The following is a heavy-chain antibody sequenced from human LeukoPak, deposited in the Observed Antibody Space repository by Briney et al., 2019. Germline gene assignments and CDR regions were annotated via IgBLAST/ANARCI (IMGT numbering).Heavy chain of an antibody. CDR3: ARALKNYDILTGYPTYYYGMDV. CDR2: IYTSGST. V-gene: IGHV4-59*01. J-gene: IGHJ6*02. D-gene: IGHD3-9*01. CDR1: GGSISSYY. Sequence: SETLSLTCTVSGGSISSYYWSWIRQPPGKRLEWIGYIYTSGSTNYNPSLKSRVSISIDTSKNQFSLKLTSVTAADTAVYYCARALKNYDILTGYPTYYYGMDVWGQGTTVTVSS.